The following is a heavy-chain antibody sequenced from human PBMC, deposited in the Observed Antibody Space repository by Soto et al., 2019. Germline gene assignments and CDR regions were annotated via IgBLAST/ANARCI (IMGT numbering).Heavy chain of an antibody. CDR2: IYHSGST. CDR1: GGSISSGGYS. V-gene: IGHV4-30-2*01. D-gene: IGHD3-9*01. J-gene: IGHJ4*02. Sequence: SETLSLTCAVSGGSISSGGYSWSWIRQPPGKGLEWIGYIYHSGSTYYNPSLKSRVTISVDRSKNQFSLKLSSVTAADTAVYYCARAGYDILTGYYSDYWGQGTLVTVS. CDR3: ARAGYDILTGYYSDY.